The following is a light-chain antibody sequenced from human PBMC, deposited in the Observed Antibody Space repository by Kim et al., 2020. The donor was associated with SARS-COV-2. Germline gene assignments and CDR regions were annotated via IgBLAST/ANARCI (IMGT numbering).Light chain of an antibody. Sequence: ASVKDRVTITCRASQSITTWLAWFQQKPAKAPNVLIYDASTLKSGAPSSFSGSGSGTEFTLTISSLQPDDVGTYYCQQYNSYPFTFGPGTKVDIK. J-gene: IGKJ3*01. V-gene: IGKV1-5*01. CDR3: QQYNSYPFT. CDR1: QSITTW. CDR2: DAS.